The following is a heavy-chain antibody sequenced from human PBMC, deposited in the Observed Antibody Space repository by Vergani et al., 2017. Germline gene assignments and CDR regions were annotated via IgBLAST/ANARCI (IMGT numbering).Heavy chain of an antibody. Sequence: EVQLVESGGGLVKPGGSLRLSCAASGFTFSSYSMNWVRQAPGKGLEWVSAISGSGGSTYYADSVKGRFTISRDNSKNTLYLQMNSLRAEDTAVYYCAKDQNQVGATYFDYWGQGTLVTVSS. D-gene: IGHD1-26*01. CDR2: ISGSGGST. J-gene: IGHJ4*02. CDR3: AKDQNQVGATYFDY. V-gene: IGHV3-23*04. CDR1: GFTFSSYS.